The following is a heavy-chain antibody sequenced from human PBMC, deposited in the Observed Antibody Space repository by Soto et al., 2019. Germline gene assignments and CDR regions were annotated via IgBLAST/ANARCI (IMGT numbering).Heavy chain of an antibody. CDR2: ISAYNGNT. V-gene: IGHV1-18*01. J-gene: IGHJ6*03. CDR3: ARERTRGYCSGGICSSGYDYYYMVV. Sequence: QVQLTQSGAEVKKPGASVKVSCKASGYTFTSYGISWVRQAPGQGLEWMGWISAYNGNTNYAQKLQGRYTMTTDTSTSPAYREMRSLRSNHTAVYYCARERTRGYCSGGICSSGYDYYYMVVWGRGTTGAVSS. D-gene: IGHD2-15*01. CDR1: GYTFTSYG.